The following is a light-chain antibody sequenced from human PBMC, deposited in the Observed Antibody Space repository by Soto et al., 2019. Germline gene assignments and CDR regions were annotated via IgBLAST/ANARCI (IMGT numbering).Light chain of an antibody. V-gene: IGLV2-14*03. CDR3: SSSTSSSTYL. CDR2: SVT. CDR1: SSDVGAYNS. Sequence: QSALTQPASVSGSPGQSITISCTGTSSDVGAYNSVSWYQQHPDEAPKLIIYSVTYRSSGLSDRFSASKSGNTASLTISGFHTEDEADYYCSSSTSSSTYLFGTGTKVTVL. J-gene: IGLJ1*01.